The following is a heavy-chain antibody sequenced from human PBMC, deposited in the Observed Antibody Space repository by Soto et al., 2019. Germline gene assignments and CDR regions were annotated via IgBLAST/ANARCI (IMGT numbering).Heavy chain of an antibody. V-gene: IGHV4-39*02. D-gene: IGHD4-17*01. CDR2: VYYSGGA. CDR3: ARDVLDTTVDYYFDY. CDR1: GVSIHNSHSF. Sequence: SETLSLTCDVSGVSIHNSHSFWGWIRQPPGKGLEFIANVYYSGGAHYNPSFKSRVTISVDTATNQVSLRMSSVTAADTAVYYCARDVLDTTVDYYFDYWGQGSMVTVSS. J-gene: IGHJ4*02.